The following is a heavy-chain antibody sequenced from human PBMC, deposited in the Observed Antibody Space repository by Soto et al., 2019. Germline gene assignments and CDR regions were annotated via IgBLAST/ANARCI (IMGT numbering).Heavy chain of an antibody. V-gene: IGHV3-64D*08. CDR3: VKDLGDNYDFGSGTFDS. J-gene: IGHJ4*02. CDR2: ISSNGGST. Sequence: QRLSCSASGFTVSSYAMHWVRQAPGKGLEYVSAISSNGGSTHYADSVKGRFTISRDNSKNTLYLQMSSLRAEDTAVYYCVKDLGDNYDFGSGTFDSWGQGTLVTVSS. D-gene: IGHD3-3*01. CDR1: GFTVSSYA.